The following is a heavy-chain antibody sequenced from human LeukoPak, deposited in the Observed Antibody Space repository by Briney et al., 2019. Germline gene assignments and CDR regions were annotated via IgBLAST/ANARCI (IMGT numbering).Heavy chain of an antibody. V-gene: IGHV1-2*02. CDR3: ARLAAARPYDY. CDR2: IDPNSGGT. Sequence: ASVKVSCKASGYTFSSYYMHWVRQAPGQGLEWMGWIDPNSGGTNYAQKFQGRVTMTRDTSISTAYMELSRLRSDDTAVYYCARLAAARPYDYWGQGTLVTVSS. J-gene: IGHJ4*02. D-gene: IGHD6-13*01. CDR1: GYTFSSYY.